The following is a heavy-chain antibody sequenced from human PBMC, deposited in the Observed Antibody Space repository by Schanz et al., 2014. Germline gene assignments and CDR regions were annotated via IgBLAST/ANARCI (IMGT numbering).Heavy chain of an antibody. Sequence: EVDLVESGGGLVQPGGSLRLSCSASGFTFSRFAMHWVRQAPGKGLEYVSVINSIGDNTYYTDSVKGRFTISRDNSKNTVYLQMSSLRAEDTAVYYCAKGQLLSYYFDYWGQGTLVTVSS. CDR2: INSIGDNT. CDR1: GFTFSRFA. V-gene: IGHV3-64D*06. J-gene: IGHJ4*02. CDR3: AKGQLLSYYFDY. D-gene: IGHD2-21*01.